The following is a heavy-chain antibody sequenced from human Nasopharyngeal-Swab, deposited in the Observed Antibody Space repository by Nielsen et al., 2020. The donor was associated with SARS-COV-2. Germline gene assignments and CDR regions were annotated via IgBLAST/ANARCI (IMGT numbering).Heavy chain of an antibody. Sequence: ASVKVSCKASGYTFTSYAMHWVRQAPGQRLEWMGWINAGNGNTKYSQKFQGRVTITRDTSASTAYMELSSLRSEDTAVYYCARDLLVVVAANDYYYGMDVWGQRTTVTVSS. D-gene: IGHD2-15*01. CDR2: INAGNGNT. J-gene: IGHJ6*02. CDR1: GYTFTSYA. V-gene: IGHV1-3*01. CDR3: ARDLLVVVAANDYYYGMDV.